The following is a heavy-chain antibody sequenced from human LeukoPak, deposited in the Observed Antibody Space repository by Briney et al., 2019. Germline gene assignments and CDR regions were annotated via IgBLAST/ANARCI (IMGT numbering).Heavy chain of an antibody. CDR1: GFTFSSYS. Sequence: GGSLRLSCAASGFTFSSYSMNWVRQAPGKGLECVSSISSSSYIYYADSVKGRFTISRDNAKNSLYLQINSLRAEDRAVYYCARGKAVAGVNGPYYYYYMDVWGKGTTVPVSS. CDR2: ISSSSYI. CDR3: ARGKAVAGVNGPYYYYYMDV. V-gene: IGHV3-21*01. D-gene: IGHD6-19*01. J-gene: IGHJ6*03.